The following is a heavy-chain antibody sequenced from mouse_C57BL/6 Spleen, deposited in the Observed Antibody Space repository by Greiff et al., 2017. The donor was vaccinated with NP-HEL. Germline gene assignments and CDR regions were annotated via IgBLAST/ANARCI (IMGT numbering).Heavy chain of an antibody. Sequence: EVQLQESGGGLVKPGGSLKLSCAASGFTFSDYGMHWVRQAPEKGLEWVAYISSGSSTIYYADTVKGRFTIYRDNAKNPLFLQMTSLRSEDTAMYYCARRYDYDGDYFDYWGQGTTLTVAS. J-gene: IGHJ2*01. CDR3: ARRYDYDGDYFDY. CDR1: GFTFSDYG. CDR2: ISSGSSTI. D-gene: IGHD2-4*01. V-gene: IGHV5-17*01.